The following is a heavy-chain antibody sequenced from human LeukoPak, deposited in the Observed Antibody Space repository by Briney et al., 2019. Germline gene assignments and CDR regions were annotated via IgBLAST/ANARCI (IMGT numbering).Heavy chain of an antibody. CDR1: GGSISSSIYY. CDR3: ARLDEGTIDY. CDR2: IYYSGSTYYSGST. D-gene: IGHD3-9*01. J-gene: IGHJ4*02. V-gene: IGHV4-39*01. Sequence: SETLSLTCSVSGGSISSSIYYWGWIRQPPGKGLEWIGSIYYSGSTYYSGSTYYNPSLKSRVTISVDTSKDQFSLKLSSVTAADTAVYYCARLDEGTIDYWGQGTLVTVSS.